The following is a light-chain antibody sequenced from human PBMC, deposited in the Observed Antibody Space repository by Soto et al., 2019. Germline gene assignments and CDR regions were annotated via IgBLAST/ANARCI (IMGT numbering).Light chain of an antibody. J-gene: IGLJ1*01. CDR2: DVS. V-gene: IGLV2-14*03. CDR3: NSYTISSTHV. Sequence: QSVLTQPASVSGSPGQSITISCTGTSSDVGGYNYVSWYQQHPGKAPKLMIYDVSNRPSGVSNRFSGSKSGNTASLTISGLQAEDEADYYCNSYTISSTHVFGTGTKLTVL. CDR1: SSDVGGYNY.